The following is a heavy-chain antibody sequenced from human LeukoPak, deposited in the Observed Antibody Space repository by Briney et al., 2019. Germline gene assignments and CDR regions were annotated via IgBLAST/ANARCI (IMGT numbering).Heavy chain of an antibody. CDR3: ARPRSSSGWDGDFDY. V-gene: IGHV4-4*07. D-gene: IGHD6-19*01. J-gene: IGHJ4*02. CDR2: IYSSGST. Sequence: SATLSLTCTVSGGSISNYYWSWIRQPAGKGLEWIGRIYSSGSTNYNPSLKSRVTMSVETPKNQFSLKPSSVTAADTAMYYCARPRSSSGWDGDFDYWGQGTLVTVS. CDR1: GGSISNYY.